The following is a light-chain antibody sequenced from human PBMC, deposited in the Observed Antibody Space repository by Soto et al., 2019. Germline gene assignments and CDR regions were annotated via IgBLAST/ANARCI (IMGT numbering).Light chain of an antibody. CDR3: RSYTSSSTVV. CDR2: DVS. CDR1: SSDVGGYKY. J-gene: IGLJ2*01. V-gene: IGLV2-14*01. Sequence: QSALTQPASVSGSPGQSITISCTGTSSDVGGYKYVSWYQQHPGKAPKFMIYDVSNRPSGVSNRFSGSKSGNTASLTISGLQAEDGADYYCRSYTSSSTVVFGGGPKLTVL.